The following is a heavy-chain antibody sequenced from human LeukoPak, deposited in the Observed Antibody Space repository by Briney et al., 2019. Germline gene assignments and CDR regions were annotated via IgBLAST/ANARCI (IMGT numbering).Heavy chain of an antibody. J-gene: IGHJ3*02. Sequence: GESLEISCKGSGYSFTTYWIGWVRQMPGKGLEYMGIINPGDSDTRYSPSFQGQVTISVDKSISTAYLQWNSLKASDTAMYYCASPRVGATAFDIWGQGTLVTVSS. CDR3: ASPRVGATAFDI. CDR1: GYSFTTYW. D-gene: IGHD1-26*01. V-gene: IGHV5-51*01. CDR2: INPGDSDT.